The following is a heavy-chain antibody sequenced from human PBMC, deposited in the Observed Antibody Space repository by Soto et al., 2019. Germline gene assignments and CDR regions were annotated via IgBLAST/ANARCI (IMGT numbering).Heavy chain of an antibody. CDR1: GFSFSSYA. CDR2: IGGSGGST. D-gene: IGHD3-3*01. Sequence: EVQLLESGGGLVQPGGSLRLSCAASGFSFSSYAMSWVRQAPGKGLEWVSGIGGSGGSTDYADSVKGRFTISRDNSKNTLYLQMNSLRAEDTAVYYCAKDLGWSGTYSCMDVWGQGTTVTVAS. V-gene: IGHV3-23*01. CDR3: AKDLGWSGTYSCMDV. J-gene: IGHJ6*02.